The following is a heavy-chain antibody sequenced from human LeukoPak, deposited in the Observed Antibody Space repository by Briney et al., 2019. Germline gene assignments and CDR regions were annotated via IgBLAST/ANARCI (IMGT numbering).Heavy chain of an antibody. CDR3: AKADYYDSSGHY. CDR1: GFTFSTFS. D-gene: IGHD3-22*01. CDR2: ISSSSSYI. J-gene: IGHJ4*02. Sequence: PGGSLRLSCAASGFTFSTFSMNWVRQAPGKGLEWVSSISSSSSYIYYADSVKGRFTISRDNAKNSLYLQMNSLRAEDTAVYYCAKADYYDSSGHYWGQGTLVTVSS. V-gene: IGHV3-21*04.